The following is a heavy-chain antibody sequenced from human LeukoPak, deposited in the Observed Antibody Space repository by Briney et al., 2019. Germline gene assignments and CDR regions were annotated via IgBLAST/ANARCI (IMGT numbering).Heavy chain of an antibody. CDR2: ISGSGGST. CDR1: GFTFSSYA. D-gene: IGHD3-10*01. Sequence: GGSLRLSCAASGFTFSSYAMSWVRQAPGKGLEWVSAISGSGGSTYYADSVKGRFTISRDNAKNSLYLQMNSLRAEDTAVYYCARDPIYYYGSGSYYPFGLTDYYGMDVWGQGTTVTVSS. CDR3: ARDPIYYYGSGSYYPFGLTDYYGMDV. J-gene: IGHJ6*02. V-gene: IGHV3-23*01.